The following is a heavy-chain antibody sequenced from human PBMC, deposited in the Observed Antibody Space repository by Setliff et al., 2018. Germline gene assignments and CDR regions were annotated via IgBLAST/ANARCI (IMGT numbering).Heavy chain of an antibody. D-gene: IGHD6-13*01. CDR3: ATADVIIAAAGNSKYILDY. J-gene: IGHJ4*02. CDR1: GYTHTELS. Sequence: ASVKVSCKVSGYTHTELSMHWVRQAPGKGLEWMGGFDPEDGETIYAQKFQGRVTMTEDTSTDTAYMELSSLRSEDTAVYYCATADVIIAAAGNSKYILDYWGQGTLGTVSS. CDR2: FDPEDGET. V-gene: IGHV1-24*01.